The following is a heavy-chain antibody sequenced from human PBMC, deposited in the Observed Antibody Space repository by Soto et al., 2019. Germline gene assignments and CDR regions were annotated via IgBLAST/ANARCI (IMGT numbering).Heavy chain of an antibody. Sequence: EVLLVQSGAEVKKSGESLKISCKGSGYSFTHFCIGWVRQMPGKGLEWMGIIYPDDSDTRYSPSFQGQVTISADKSISTAYLQWSSLKDSDTAIYYCATSFRIALGRGYYYYGMDVWGQGTTVTVPS. D-gene: IGHD7-27*01. V-gene: IGHV5-51*03. J-gene: IGHJ6*02. CDR1: GYSFTHFC. CDR2: IYPDDSDT. CDR3: ATSFRIALGRGYYYYGMDV.